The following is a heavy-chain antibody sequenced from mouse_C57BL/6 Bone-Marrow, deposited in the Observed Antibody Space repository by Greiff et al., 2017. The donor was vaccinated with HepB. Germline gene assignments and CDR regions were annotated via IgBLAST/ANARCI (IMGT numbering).Heavy chain of an antibody. CDR2: IYPGSGST. V-gene: IGHV1-55*01. J-gene: IGHJ3*01. CDR1: GYTFTSYW. CDR3: ALPWFAY. Sequence: QVHVKQPGAELVKPGASVKMSCKASGYTFTSYWITWVKQRPGQGLEWIGDIYPGSGSTNYNEKFKSKATLTVDTSSSTAYMQLSSLTSEDSAVYYCALPWFAYWGQGTLVTVSA.